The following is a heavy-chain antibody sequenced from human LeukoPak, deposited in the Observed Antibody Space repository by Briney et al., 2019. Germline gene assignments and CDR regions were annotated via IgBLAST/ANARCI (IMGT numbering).Heavy chain of an antibody. D-gene: IGHD3-3*01. J-gene: IGHJ4*02. Sequence: SETLSLTCAVYGGSFSGYYWSWIRQPPGKGLEWIGSIYYSGSTYYNPSLKSRVTISVDTSKNQFSLKLSSVTAADTAVYYCARLITIFGVVPYYFDYWGQGTLVTVSS. CDR1: GGSFSGYY. CDR3: ARLITIFGVVPYYFDY. CDR2: IYYSGST. V-gene: IGHV4-34*01.